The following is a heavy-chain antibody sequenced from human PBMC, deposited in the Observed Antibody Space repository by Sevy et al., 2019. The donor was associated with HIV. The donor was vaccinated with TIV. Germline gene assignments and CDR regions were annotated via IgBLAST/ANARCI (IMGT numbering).Heavy chain of an antibody. V-gene: IGHV4-59*01. Sequence: SETLSLTCTVSGGSISSYYWSWIRQPPGKGLEWIGYIYYSGSTNYNPSIKSRVTISVDTSKNQFSLKLSSVTAADTAVYYCASGFARGITGTTRYYYYYMDVWGKGTTVTVSS. CDR3: ASGFARGITGTTRYYYYYMDV. CDR1: GGSISSYY. CDR2: IYYSGST. D-gene: IGHD1-7*01. J-gene: IGHJ6*03.